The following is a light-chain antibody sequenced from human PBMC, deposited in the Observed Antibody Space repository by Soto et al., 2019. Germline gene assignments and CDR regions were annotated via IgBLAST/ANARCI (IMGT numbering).Light chain of an antibody. J-gene: IGKJ1*01. Sequence: EIVLTQSPGTLSLSPGERATLSCRASQSVSSSYLAWYQQKPGQAPRLLIYVASSRATGIPDRFSGSGSGTDFTLTISRLEPEDFAVYYCQQYGSSPPWTFGQGTNVEIK. CDR2: VAS. CDR3: QQYGSSPPWT. V-gene: IGKV3-20*01. CDR1: QSVSSSY.